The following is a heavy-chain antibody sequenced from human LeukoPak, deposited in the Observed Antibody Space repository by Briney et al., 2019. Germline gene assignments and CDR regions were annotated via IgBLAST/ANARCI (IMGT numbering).Heavy chain of an antibody. V-gene: IGHV4-4*07. D-gene: IGHD5-12*01. J-gene: IGHJ4*02. CDR3: ARDSRQKEDIVATIPGS. CDR1: GGSISSYY. Sequence: SETLSLTCTVSGGSISSYYWSWIRQPAGKGLEWIGRIYTSGSTNYNPSLKSRVTMSVDTSKNQFSLKLSSVTAADTAVYYCARDSRQKEDIVATIPGSWGQGTLVTVSS. CDR2: IYTSGST.